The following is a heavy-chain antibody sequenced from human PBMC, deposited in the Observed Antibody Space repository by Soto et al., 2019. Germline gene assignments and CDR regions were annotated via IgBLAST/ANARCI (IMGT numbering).Heavy chain of an antibody. Sequence: EVQLLESGGGSVQPGGSLSLSCAASGFAFSKFAMTWVRQAPGKGLEWVSTISGSGGYTYYGDSVKGRFTISRDDSKNTLYLQMNSLTSQDTAVYYCAKGTALTPHHDAFHIWGQGTMVTVSS. CDR3: AKGTALTPHHDAFHI. D-gene: IGHD4-17*01. CDR1: GFAFSKFA. J-gene: IGHJ3*02. V-gene: IGHV3-23*01. CDR2: ISGSGGYT.